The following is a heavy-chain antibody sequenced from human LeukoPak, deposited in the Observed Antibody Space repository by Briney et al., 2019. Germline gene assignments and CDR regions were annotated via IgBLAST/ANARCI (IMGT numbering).Heavy chain of an antibody. D-gene: IGHD3-3*01. CDR1: GYSISSGYY. J-gene: IGHJ3*02. CDR3: ASCLSVIFGVGHDAFDI. V-gene: IGHV4-38-2*01. Sequence: SETLSLTCAVSGYSISSGYYWGWIRQPPGKGLEWIGSIYHSGSTYYNPSLKSRVTISVDTSKNQFSLKLSSVTAADTAVYYCASCLSVIFGVGHDAFDIWGQGTMVTVSS. CDR2: IYHSGST.